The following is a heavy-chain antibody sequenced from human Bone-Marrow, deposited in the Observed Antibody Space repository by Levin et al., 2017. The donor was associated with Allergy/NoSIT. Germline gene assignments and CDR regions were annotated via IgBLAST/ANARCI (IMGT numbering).Heavy chain of an antibody. CDR2: ISNTGRTM. CDR3: AREVQAAPRDGMDV. D-gene: IGHD6-6*01. Sequence: GESLKISCEASGFTISSHYMDWVRQAPGKGLEWISYISNTGRTMYYADSVKGRFTISRDNGKNSLYLQMNGLRAEDTAVYYCAREVQAAPRDGMDVWGQGTTVTVSS. J-gene: IGHJ6*02. CDR1: GFTISSHY. V-gene: IGHV3-48*03.